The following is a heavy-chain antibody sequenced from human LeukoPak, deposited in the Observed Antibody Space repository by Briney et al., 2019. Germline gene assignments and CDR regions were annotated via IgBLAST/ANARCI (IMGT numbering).Heavy chain of an antibody. Sequence: SETLSLTCTVSGDSISGDYWSWIRQSPGKGLEWIGYFHHTAGTRYNPSLQSRVTISIDTSRNHFSLKLNSLSAVDTAVYFCARLLDYDSSGDPDTFDIWGQGTVVTVSS. CDR1: GDSISGDY. J-gene: IGHJ3*02. CDR3: ARLLDYDSSGDPDTFDI. D-gene: IGHD3-22*01. V-gene: IGHV4-59*08. CDR2: FHHTAGT.